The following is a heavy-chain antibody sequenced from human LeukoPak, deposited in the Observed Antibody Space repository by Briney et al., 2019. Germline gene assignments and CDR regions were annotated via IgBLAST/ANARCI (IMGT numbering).Heavy chain of an antibody. J-gene: IGHJ4*01. V-gene: IGHV3-23*01. CDR3: AKDLEAVAGTIVNDY. D-gene: IGHD6-19*01. CDR2: IGASGSST. Sequence: PGGSLTLSCAVSGLTFSTYGMNWVRQGPGKGLEWVSAIGASGSSTYYADSVKGRFTISRDNSKNTLYLQVKSLRADDTGVYFCAKDLEAVAGTIVNDYWGQGTLVTVSS. CDR1: GLTFSTYG.